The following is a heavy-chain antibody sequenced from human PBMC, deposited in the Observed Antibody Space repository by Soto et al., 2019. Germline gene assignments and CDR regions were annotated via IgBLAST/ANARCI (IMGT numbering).Heavy chain of an antibody. Sequence: SVKVSCKASGGTFSSYAISWVRQAPGQGLEWMGGIILIFGTANYAQKFQGRVTITADESTSTAYMELSSLRSEDTAVYYCASHVAYYYGMDVWGQGTTVTVSS. V-gene: IGHV1-69*13. CDR2: IILIFGTA. CDR1: GGTFSSYA. CDR3: ASHVAYYYGMDV. J-gene: IGHJ6*02.